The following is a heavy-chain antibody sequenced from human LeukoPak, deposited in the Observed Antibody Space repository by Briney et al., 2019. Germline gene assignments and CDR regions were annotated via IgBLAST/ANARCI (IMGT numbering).Heavy chain of an antibody. CDR1: GFTFSSYA. CDR2: ISGSGGST. J-gene: IGHJ5*02. CDR3: AKDPGYSYGFYNWFDP. D-gene: IGHD5-18*01. V-gene: IGHV3-23*01. Sequence: GGSLRLSCAASGFTFSSYAMSWVRQAPGKGLEWVSAISGSGGSTYYADSVKGRFTISRDNSKNTLYLQMNSLRAEDTAVYYCAKDPGYSYGFYNWFDPWGQGTLVTVSS.